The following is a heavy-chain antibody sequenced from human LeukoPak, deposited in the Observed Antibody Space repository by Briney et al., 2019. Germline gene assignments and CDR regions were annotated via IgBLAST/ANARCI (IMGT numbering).Heavy chain of an antibody. Sequence: GGSLRLSCVGSGFTFSSYAMTWVRQAPGQGLKWVSAISGSGLTPYYADSVKGRFAISRDNSNSTLSLQMNSLRAEDTAIYYCAKGVVDYYDSSGYYPSDLWGQGTLVTVSS. CDR3: AKGVVDYYDSSGYYPSDL. J-gene: IGHJ5*02. CDR2: ISGSGLTP. D-gene: IGHD3-22*01. V-gene: IGHV3-23*01. CDR1: GFTFSSYA.